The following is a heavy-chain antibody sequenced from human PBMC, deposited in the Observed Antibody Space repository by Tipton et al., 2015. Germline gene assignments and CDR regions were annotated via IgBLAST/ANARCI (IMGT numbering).Heavy chain of an antibody. D-gene: IGHD3-3*01. J-gene: IGHJ4*02. Sequence: TLSLTCTVSGGSINDYYWNWIRQPPGKGLEWIAYIHKSGSTNYNPSLKSRVTISLDTYKNQFSLKLSSVTAADTAVYHCARLWSYDFWSATSYSFDYWGQGILVTVSS. CDR3: ARLWSYDFWSATSYSFDY. V-gene: IGHV4-59*01. CDR2: IHKSGST. CDR1: GGSINDYY.